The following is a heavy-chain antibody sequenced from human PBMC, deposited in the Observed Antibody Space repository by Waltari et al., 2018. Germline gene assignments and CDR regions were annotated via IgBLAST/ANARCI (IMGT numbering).Heavy chain of an antibody. CDR3: VRLAQRTYRSPVPGGHYYYGMDV. V-gene: IGHV3-74*03. D-gene: IGHD3-10*01. Sequence: EEQLLESGGGLVQPGDSLRLSCAASGFRFSNYWMNWVRQAPGKGLVVVVLMSMEWCSVTYADSGKGRFTISRDNAKNTLYLQMKRRRAEDTAVYYCVRLAQRTYRSPVPGGHYYYGMDVWGQGTTVTVSS. J-gene: IGHJ6*02. CDR1: GFRFSNYW. CDR2: MSMEWCSV.